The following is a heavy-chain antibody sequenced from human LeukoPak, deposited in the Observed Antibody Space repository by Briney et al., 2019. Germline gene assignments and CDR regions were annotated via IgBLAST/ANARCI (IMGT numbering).Heavy chain of an antibody. CDR2: INHWGST. J-gene: IGHJ4*02. CDR3: ARQISRSGRFNYFFDY. CDR1: GGSFSGYY. D-gene: IGHD3-10*01. V-gene: IGHV4-34*01. Sequence: PSETLSLTCAVYGGSFSGYYWSWIRQPPGKGLEWIGEINHWGSTNYNPSLKSRVTISVDTSKNQFSLKLSSVTAADTAVYSCARQISRSGRFNYFFDYWGQGTLVTVSS.